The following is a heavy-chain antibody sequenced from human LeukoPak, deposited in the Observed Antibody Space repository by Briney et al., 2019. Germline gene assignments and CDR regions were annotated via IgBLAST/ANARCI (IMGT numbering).Heavy chain of an antibody. Sequence: GGSLRLSCAASGFTFSSNWMSWVRQAPGKGLEWVANITQDGSDKNYVDSAKGRFIISRDNAKNSLYLQMNSLRAEDTAVYYCARAPVINGSGAFDMWGQGTMVIVSS. CDR1: GFTFSSNW. J-gene: IGHJ3*02. D-gene: IGHD2/OR15-2a*01. CDR3: ARAPVINGSGAFDM. V-gene: IGHV3-7*05. CDR2: ITQDGSDK.